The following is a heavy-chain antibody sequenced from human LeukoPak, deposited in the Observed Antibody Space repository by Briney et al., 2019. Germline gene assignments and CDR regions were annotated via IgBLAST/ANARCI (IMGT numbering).Heavy chain of an antibody. CDR2: FSPTGNT. J-gene: IGHJ5*02. V-gene: IGHV4-4*07. D-gene: IGHD6-13*01. Sequence: SETLSLTCSVSGDSIRRYSCYWIRQPAGKTLEWIGHFSPTGNTYYNPSRQSRVTVSLDTSKNLFSLKLTSVTAADTAVYFCATSFIAASGGWFDTWGQGILVTVSS. CDR1: GDSIRRYS. CDR3: ATSFIAASGGWFDT.